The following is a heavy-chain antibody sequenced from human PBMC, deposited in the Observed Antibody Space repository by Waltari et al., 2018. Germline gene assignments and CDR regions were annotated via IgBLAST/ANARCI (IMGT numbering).Heavy chain of an antibody. CDR1: GFEFRYGV. CDR3: TRDLYGSGGDWFDP. Sequence: EVRLAESGGGLVKPGGSLRLACIASGFEFRYGVMNWVRQTPGTGLEWVSSIGGTHSNIFYAESVKGRFIVSRDNAKSSLYLQMDNLRAEDSGLYYCTRDLYGSGGDWFDPWGQGTLVTVSS. D-gene: IGHD3-10*01. J-gene: IGHJ5*02. V-gene: IGHV3-21*01. CDR2: IGGTHSNI.